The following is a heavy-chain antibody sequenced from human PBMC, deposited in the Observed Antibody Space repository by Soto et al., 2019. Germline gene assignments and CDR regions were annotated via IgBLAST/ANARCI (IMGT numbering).Heavy chain of an antibody. CDR1: GFTFSSYA. CDR3: AKDEWRQQLVPKYFDY. D-gene: IGHD6-13*01. V-gene: IGHV3-23*01. J-gene: IGHJ4*02. Sequence: EVQLLESGGGLVQPGGSLSLSCAASGFTFSSYAMSWVRQAPGKGLEWVSAISGSGGSTYYADSVKGRFTISRDNTKNTLYLQMNSLRAEDTAVYYCAKDEWRQQLVPKYFDYWGQGTLVTVSS. CDR2: ISGSGGST.